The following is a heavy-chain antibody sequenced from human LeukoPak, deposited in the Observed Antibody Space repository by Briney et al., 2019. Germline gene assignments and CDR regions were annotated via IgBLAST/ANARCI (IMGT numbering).Heavy chain of an antibody. V-gene: IGHV1-2*02. CDR3: ARVQLPYQELDY. Sequence: GASVKVSCKASGYTFTGYYMHWVRQAPGQGLEWMGWINPNSGGTNYAQKFQGRVTMTRDTSISTAYMELSSLRSEDTAVYYCARVQLPYQELDYWGQGTLVTVSS. J-gene: IGHJ4*02. D-gene: IGHD2-2*02. CDR1: GYTFTGYY. CDR2: INPNSGGT.